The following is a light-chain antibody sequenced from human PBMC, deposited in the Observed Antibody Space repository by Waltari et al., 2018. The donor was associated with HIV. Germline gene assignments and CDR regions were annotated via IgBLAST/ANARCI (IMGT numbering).Light chain of an antibody. CDR1: QSVGSY. V-gene: IGKV3-11*01. J-gene: IGKJ1*01. CDR2: DAS. Sequence: EIVLTQSPATLSLSPGERATLSCRASQSVGSYLGWYQQKPGQAPRLLIYDASNRATVIPARFSGSGSGTDFTLTISSLEPEDFAVYYCQQRSDWPPTFGQWTKVEIK. CDR3: QQRSDWPPT.